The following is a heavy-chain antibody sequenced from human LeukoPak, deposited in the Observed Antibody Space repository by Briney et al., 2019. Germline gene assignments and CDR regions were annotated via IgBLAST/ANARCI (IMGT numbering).Heavy chain of an antibody. J-gene: IGHJ3*02. CDR3: ARGRYYYDSSGYYHDAFDI. CDR2: INHSGST. CDR1: GGPFSGYY. D-gene: IGHD3-22*01. Sequence: PSETLSLTCAVYGGPFSGYYWSWIRQPPGKGLEWIWEINHSGSTNYNPSLKSRVTISVDTSKNQFSLKLSSVTAADTAVYYCARGRYYYDSSGYYHDAFDIWGQGTMVTVSS. V-gene: IGHV4-34*01.